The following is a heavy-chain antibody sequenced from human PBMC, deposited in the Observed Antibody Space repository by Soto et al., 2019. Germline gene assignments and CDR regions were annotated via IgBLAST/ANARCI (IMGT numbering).Heavy chain of an antibody. D-gene: IGHD1-20*01. V-gene: IGHV4-4*07. Sequence: TSETLSLTCTVSGGSISSYYWSWIRQPAGKGLEWIGRIYSSGSTNYNPSLKSRVTMSVDTSKNQFSLKLTSATAADTAVYYCARDRAVIGNDSWFDPWGQGTLVTVSS. CDR3: ARDRAVIGNDSWFDP. J-gene: IGHJ5*02. CDR1: GGSISSYY. CDR2: IYSSGST.